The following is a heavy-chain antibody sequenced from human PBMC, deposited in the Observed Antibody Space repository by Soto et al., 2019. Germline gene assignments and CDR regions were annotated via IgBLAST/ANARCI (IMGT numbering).Heavy chain of an antibody. CDR3: ARDNTIFGVVRKNWFDP. D-gene: IGHD3-3*01. CDR2: INHSGST. Sequence: QVQLQQWGAGLLKPSETLSLTCAVYGGSFSGYYWSWIRQPPGKGLEWIGEINHSGSTNYNPSLKSRVTRAVDTSKNQCALKLSSVTAADTAVYYCARDNTIFGVVRKNWFDPWGQGTLATVSS. CDR1: GGSFSGYY. V-gene: IGHV4-34*01. J-gene: IGHJ5*02.